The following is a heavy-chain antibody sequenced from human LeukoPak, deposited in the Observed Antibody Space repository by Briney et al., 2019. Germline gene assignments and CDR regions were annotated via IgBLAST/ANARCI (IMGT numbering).Heavy chain of an antibody. D-gene: IGHD2-15*01. Sequence: PSQTLSLTCTVSGVSISSGSYYWRWIRQPAGKGLEWIGRIYTSGSTNYNPSLKSRVTISVDTSKNQFSLKLSSVTAADTAVYYCARDLGDYSLDYWGQGTLVTVSS. CDR2: IYTSGST. V-gene: IGHV4-61*02. J-gene: IGHJ4*02. CDR3: ARDLGDYSLDY. CDR1: GVSISSGSYY.